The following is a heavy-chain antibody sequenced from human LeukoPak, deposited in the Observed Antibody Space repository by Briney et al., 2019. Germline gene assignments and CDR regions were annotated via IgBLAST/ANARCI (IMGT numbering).Heavy chain of an antibody. CDR3: ARHSGSSRGWFDP. J-gene: IGHJ5*02. D-gene: IGHD6-13*01. CDR1: GASISNYY. Sequence: SETLSLTSTVSGASISNYYWSWIWQPPGKGLEWVAYIYYSETTNYNPPLKSRVTISVDRSKNQLSLKLNSVTAADTAVYYCARHSGSSRGWFDPWGQGTLVTVSS. V-gene: IGHV4-59*08. CDR2: IYYSETT.